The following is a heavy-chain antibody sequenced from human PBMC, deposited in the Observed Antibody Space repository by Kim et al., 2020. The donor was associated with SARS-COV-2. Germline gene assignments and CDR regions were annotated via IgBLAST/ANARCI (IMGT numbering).Heavy chain of an antibody. D-gene: IGHD4-17*01. Sequence: GGSLRLSCAASGFTFSSYSMNWVRQAPGKGLEWVSSISSSSSYIYYADSVKGRFTISRDNAKNSLYLQMNSLRAEDTAVYYCARDPSYDYGDYLGGQGTLVTVSS. V-gene: IGHV3-21*01. CDR3: ARDPSYDYGDYL. CDR2: ISSSSSYI. J-gene: IGHJ4*02. CDR1: GFTFSSYS.